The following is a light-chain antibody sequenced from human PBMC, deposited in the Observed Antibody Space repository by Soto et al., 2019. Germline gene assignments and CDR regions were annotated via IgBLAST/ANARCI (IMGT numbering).Light chain of an antibody. CDR1: RNVSIY. J-gene: IGKJ5*01. CDR2: ATS. V-gene: IGKV1-39*01. Sequence: EIPLTQSPSSLAASVGYRLTLTCRASRNVSIYLNWYQHKPGKGPPLLIHATSNLQIGVPSRFSGSGSGTAFTLTISSPDPEDFRTYYCQQSYKMPSFGQGTRLEIK. CDR3: QQSYKMPS.